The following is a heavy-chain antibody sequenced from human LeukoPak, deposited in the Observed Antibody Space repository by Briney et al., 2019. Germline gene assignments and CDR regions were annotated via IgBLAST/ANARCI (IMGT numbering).Heavy chain of an antibody. CDR1: GFTFSTYA. CDR3: AKEVWTAMVDGSDI. D-gene: IGHD5-18*01. CDR2: ISGSGGGT. Sequence: GGSLRLSCAASGFTFSTYAMTWVRQAPGKGLEWASSISGSGGGTYYADSVKGRFTISRDSSKNTLYLQMNSLRAEDTAVYYCAKEVWTAMVDGSDIWGQGTMVTVSS. V-gene: IGHV3-23*01. J-gene: IGHJ3*02.